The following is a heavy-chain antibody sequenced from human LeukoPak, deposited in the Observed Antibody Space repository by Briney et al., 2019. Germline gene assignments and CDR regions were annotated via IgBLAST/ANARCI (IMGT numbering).Heavy chain of an antibody. CDR3: ARDRKDRDYYGSGSYRRWFDP. D-gene: IGHD3-10*01. J-gene: IGHJ5*02. CDR1: SGSISSYY. V-gene: IGHV4-4*07. Sequence: SETLSLTCTVSSGSISSYYWSWIRQPAGKGLEWIGRIYTSGSTNYNPSLKSRVTMSVDTSKNQFSLKLSSVTAADTAVYYCARDRKDRDYYGSGSYRRWFDPWGQGTLVTVSS. CDR2: IYTSGST.